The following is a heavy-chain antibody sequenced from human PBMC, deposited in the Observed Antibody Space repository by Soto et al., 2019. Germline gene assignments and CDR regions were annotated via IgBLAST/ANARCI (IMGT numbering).Heavy chain of an antibody. CDR2: IIPIFGTA. Sequence: QVQLVQSGAEVKKPGSSVKVSCKASGGTFSSYAISWVRQAPGQGLEWMGGIIPIFGTANYAQKFQGRVTIPADESTSTAYMELSSLRSEDTAVYYCAKARGYYDSSGYGYFDYWGQGTLVTVSS. V-gene: IGHV1-69*01. CDR3: AKARGYYDSSGYGYFDY. CDR1: GGTFSSYA. D-gene: IGHD3-22*01. J-gene: IGHJ4*02.